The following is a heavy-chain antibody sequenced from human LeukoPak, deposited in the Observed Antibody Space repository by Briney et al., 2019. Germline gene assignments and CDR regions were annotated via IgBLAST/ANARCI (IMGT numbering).Heavy chain of an antibody. Sequence: GGSLRLSCAASGFTFRSYTMNWVRQAPGKGLEWVSYISTTSSGIYYADSVKDRFIISRDNAKNSLYLHMNSLRDEDTAVYYCARDSVMKYWGQGTLVTVSS. CDR2: ISTTSSGI. J-gene: IGHJ4*02. V-gene: IGHV3-48*02. CDR1: GFTFRSYT. CDR3: ARDSVMKY.